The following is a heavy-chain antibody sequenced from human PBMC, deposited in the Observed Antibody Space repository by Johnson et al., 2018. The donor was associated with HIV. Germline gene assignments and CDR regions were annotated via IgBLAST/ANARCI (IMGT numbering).Heavy chain of an antibody. J-gene: IGHJ3*02. V-gene: IGHV3-30-3*01. CDR2: ISYDGSNK. D-gene: IGHD2-2*01. CDR1: GFTFSSYA. Sequence: VQLVESGGGVVQPGRSLRLSCAASGFTFSSYAMHWVRQAPAKGLEWVAAISYDGSNKYYADSVKGRFTISRDNSKNTLYLQMNSLRAEDTAVYYCARNGLIPAAKGVAFDIWGQGTMVTVSS. CDR3: ARNGLIPAAKGVAFDI.